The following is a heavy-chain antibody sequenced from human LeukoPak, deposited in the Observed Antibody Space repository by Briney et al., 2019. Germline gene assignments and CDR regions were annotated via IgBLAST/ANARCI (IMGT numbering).Heavy chain of an antibody. CDR2: IYYSGST. CDR1: GGSISSYY. Sequence: SETLSLTCTVSGGSISSYYWSWIRQPPGKGLEWIGYIYYSGSTNYNPSLKSRVTISVDTSKNQFSLKLSSVTAADTAVCYCARDQVGASDYWGQGTLVTVSS. D-gene: IGHD1-26*01. V-gene: IGHV4-59*12. CDR3: ARDQVGASDY. J-gene: IGHJ4*02.